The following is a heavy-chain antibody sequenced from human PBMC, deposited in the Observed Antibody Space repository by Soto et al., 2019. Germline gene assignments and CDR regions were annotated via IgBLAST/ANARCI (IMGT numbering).Heavy chain of an antibody. J-gene: IGHJ6*02. CDR1: GFTFSSYW. Sequence: HPGGSLRLSCAASGFTFSSYWMTWVRQAPGKGLEWVANINQDGSEKYYMDSMKGRFTISRDNAKNSLLLQLNSLRAEDTAVYYCARDSPLDDFWSGPTPALYYYGMDVWGQGTTVTVSS. D-gene: IGHD3-3*01. CDR3: ARDSPLDDFWSGPTPALYYYGMDV. V-gene: IGHV3-7*01. CDR2: INQDGSEK.